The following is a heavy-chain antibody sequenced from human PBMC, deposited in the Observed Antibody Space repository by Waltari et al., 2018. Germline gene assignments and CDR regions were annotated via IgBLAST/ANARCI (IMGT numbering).Heavy chain of an antibody. D-gene: IGHD2-15*01. J-gene: IGHJ4*02. CDR3: ARDLLDCSGGSCPIDY. V-gene: IGHV1-2*02. Sequence: QVQLVQSGAEVKKPGASVKVSCKASGYTFTGYYMHWVRQAPGQGLEWMGLINPNSGGTNYAQKFEGRVTMTRDTSISTAYMELSRLRSDDTAVYYCARDLLDCSGGSCPIDYWGQGTLVTVSS. CDR1: GYTFTGYY. CDR2: INPNSGGT.